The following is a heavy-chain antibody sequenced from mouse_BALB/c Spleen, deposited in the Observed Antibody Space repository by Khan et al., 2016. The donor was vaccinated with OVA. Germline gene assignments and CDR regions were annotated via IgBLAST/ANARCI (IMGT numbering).Heavy chain of an antibody. Sequence: QVPLHQSGAELSTPRASVKMSCKASGYTFLNSWILWVKPRPGHDLEWICSINPSTGSTEYNQNFKAKATLTADKSSSTAYMQLSSLTSEDSAVYYCARRGLRWDFDYWGQGTTLTVSS. V-gene: IGHV1-4*01. D-gene: IGHD1-1*01. J-gene: IGHJ2*01. CDR3: ARRGLRWDFDY. CDR2: INPSTGST. CDR1: GYTFLNSW.